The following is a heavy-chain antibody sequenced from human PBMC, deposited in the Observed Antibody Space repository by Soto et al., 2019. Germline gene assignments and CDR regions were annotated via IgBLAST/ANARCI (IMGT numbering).Heavy chain of an antibody. J-gene: IGHJ4*02. V-gene: IGHV1-18*01. Sequence: ASVKVSCKASGYTFTSYGISWVRQAPGQGLEWMGWISAYNGNTNYAQKLQGRVTLTRDTSTNTVYMELTGLRSEDTAVYYCARGYYYDSSGYPLYFDSWGQGTLVTVS. D-gene: IGHD3-22*01. CDR1: GYTFTSYG. CDR3: ARGYYYDSSGYPLYFDS. CDR2: ISAYNGNT.